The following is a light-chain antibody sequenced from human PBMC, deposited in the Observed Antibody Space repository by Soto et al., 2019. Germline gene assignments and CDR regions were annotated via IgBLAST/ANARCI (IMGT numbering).Light chain of an antibody. CDR1: QGVRGNY. Sequence: EIVLTQSPGTLSLSPGERATLSCRASQGVRGNYLAWYQQRPGQAPRLLIYGASIRATGIPDRFSGSGSGTDFTLIISRLETEDFAVYYCQHYASSPWTFGQGTKVEIK. CDR3: QHYASSPWT. CDR2: GAS. V-gene: IGKV3-20*01. J-gene: IGKJ1*01.